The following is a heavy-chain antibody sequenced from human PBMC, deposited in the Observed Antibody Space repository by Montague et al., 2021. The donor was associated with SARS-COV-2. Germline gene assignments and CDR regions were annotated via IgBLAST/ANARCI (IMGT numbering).Heavy chain of an antibody. Sequence: SETLSLTCTVSGVSISSYYWSWIRQPPGKGLEWIGDILYNGGTNYNPSLKSRVAISVDTSKNQFSLKLSSVTAADTALYYCASGLDLWGRGTLVTVSS. V-gene: IGHV4-59*01. CDR1: GVSISSYY. CDR3: ASGLDL. J-gene: IGHJ2*01. CDR2: ILYNGGT.